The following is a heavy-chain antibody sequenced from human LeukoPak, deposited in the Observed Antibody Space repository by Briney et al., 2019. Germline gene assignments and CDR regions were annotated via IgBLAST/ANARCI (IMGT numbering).Heavy chain of an antibody. CDR3: AKDQGPYYYGSGSYYYYYYGMDV. CDR2: ISNDGSNK. Sequence: GGSLRLSCAASGLTFSSHWMHWVRQAPGKGLEWVAVISNDGSNKHYGDFVKGRFTISRDNSKNTLYLQMNSLRAEDTAVYYCAKDQGPYYYGSGSYYYYYYGMDVWGQGTTVTVSS. V-gene: IGHV3-30*18. J-gene: IGHJ6*02. D-gene: IGHD3-10*01. CDR1: GLTFSSHW.